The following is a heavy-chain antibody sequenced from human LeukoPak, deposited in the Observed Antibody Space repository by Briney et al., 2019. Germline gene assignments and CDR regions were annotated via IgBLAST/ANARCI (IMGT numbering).Heavy chain of an antibody. V-gene: IGHV1-46*01. CDR1: GYTFTSYY. CDR2: INPSGGST. J-gene: IGHJ6*03. CDR3: AREPRFLPYYYYYMDV. D-gene: IGHD3-3*01. Sequence: ASVKVSCKASGYTFTSYYMHWVRQAPGQGLEWMGIINPSGGSTSYAQKFQGRVTITRNTSISTAYMELSSLRSEDTAVYYCAREPRFLPYYYYYMDVWGKGTTVTVSS.